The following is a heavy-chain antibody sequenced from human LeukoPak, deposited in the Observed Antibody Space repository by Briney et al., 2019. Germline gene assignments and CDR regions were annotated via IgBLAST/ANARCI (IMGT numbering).Heavy chain of an antibody. CDR3: AKARGSSVYEQFDF. V-gene: IGHV3-48*01. J-gene: IGHJ4*02. Sequence: PGGSLRLSCAASGFTFSTFSMNWVRQAPGKGLEWVSYISPSSGNIHYADSVRGRFTISRDNAKNSLYLQMNSLRADDTAVYYCAKARGSSVYEQFDFWGQGTQVTVSP. CDR1: GFTFSTFS. D-gene: IGHD5/OR15-5a*01. CDR2: ISPSSGNI.